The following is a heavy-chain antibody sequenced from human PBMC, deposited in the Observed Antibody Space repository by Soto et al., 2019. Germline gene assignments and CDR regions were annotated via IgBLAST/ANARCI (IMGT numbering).Heavy chain of an antibody. J-gene: IGHJ4*02. CDR1: GYTITSYG. D-gene: IGHD2-2*01. CDR3: SFEYFSSTSCYGPDY. Sequence: ASVKVSCKASGYTITSYGISWVRQAPGQGLERMGWTSAHNDNTNYAQKFQGRVTMTTDTSTSTAYLELRSLRSDDTAVYYCSFEYFSSTSCYGPDYWGPVTLVTVSS. CDR2: TSAHNDNT. V-gene: IGHV1-18*01.